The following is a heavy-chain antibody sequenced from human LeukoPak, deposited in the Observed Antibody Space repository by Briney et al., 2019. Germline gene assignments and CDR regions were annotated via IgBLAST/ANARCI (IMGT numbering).Heavy chain of an antibody. V-gene: IGHV1-18*01. J-gene: IGHJ4*02. CDR1: DYSFLSYG. D-gene: IGHD3-22*01. CDR2: VNPNNGDT. CDR3: ARDFGYYDSSGYINLIDY. Sequence: ASVKVSCKASDYSFLSYGISWVRQAPGQGLEWMGWVNPNNGDTHYAQKFQGRVTMTTDTSTSTAYMELRSLRSDDTAVYYCARDFGYYDSSGYINLIDYWGQGTLVTVSS.